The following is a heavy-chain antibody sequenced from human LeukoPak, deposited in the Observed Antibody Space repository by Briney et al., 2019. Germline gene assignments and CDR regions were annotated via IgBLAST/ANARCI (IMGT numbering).Heavy chain of an antibody. Sequence: PGGSLRLSCSASGFTFSSYAMHWVRQAPGKGLEYVSGISSNGGSTCYADSVKGTFTISRDNSKNTLYLQMSSLRAEDTAMYYCVKLSPYSGYDYWGQGTLVTVSS. J-gene: IGHJ4*02. V-gene: IGHV3-64D*09. D-gene: IGHD5-12*01. CDR1: GFTFSSYA. CDR3: VKLSPYSGYDY. CDR2: ISSNGGST.